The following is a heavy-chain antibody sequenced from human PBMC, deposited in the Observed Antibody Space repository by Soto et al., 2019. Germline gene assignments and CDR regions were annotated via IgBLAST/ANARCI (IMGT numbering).Heavy chain of an antibody. CDR2: MYSSGTT. CDR1: GFSVSSNF. Sequence: EVQLVETGGGLIQPGGSLRLSCAVSGFSVSSNFMSWVRQAPGKGLEWVSVMYSSGTTHDADSVKGRFTISRDNSKNTGYLELNSLRVDDTAVYYCASSSRNDYNFAMDTWGQGTTVIVSS. D-gene: IGHD6-6*01. J-gene: IGHJ6*02. V-gene: IGHV3-53*02. CDR3: ASSSRNDYNFAMDT.